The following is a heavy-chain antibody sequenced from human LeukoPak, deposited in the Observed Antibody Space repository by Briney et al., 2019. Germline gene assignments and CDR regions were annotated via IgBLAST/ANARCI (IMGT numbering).Heavy chain of an antibody. CDR2: INPNSGGT. V-gene: IGHV1-2*02. CDR1: GYTFTGYY. D-gene: IGHD6-19*01. CDR3: AREVYGAQQWLVQVLDY. J-gene: IGHJ4*02. Sequence: GASVKVSCKASGYTFTGYYMHWVRQAPGQGLEWMGWINPNSGGTNYAQKFQGRVTLTRDTSISTAYMELSRLRSDDTAVYYCAREVYGAQQWLVQVLDYWGQGTLVTVSS.